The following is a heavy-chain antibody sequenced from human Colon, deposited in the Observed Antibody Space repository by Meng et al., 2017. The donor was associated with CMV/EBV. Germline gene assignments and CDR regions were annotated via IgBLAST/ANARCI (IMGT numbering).Heavy chain of an antibody. V-gene: IGHV3-21*01. Sequence: GGSLRLSCAASEFTFSTYSMNWVRQAPGKGLEWVSTISSSSTYIFYAESVKGRFTISRDNAKNSLYLQMSSLRAEGTAVYYCARTLGHCNSTSCPDAFDVWGQGTMVTVSS. D-gene: IGHD2-2*01. CDR3: ARTLGHCNSTSCPDAFDV. CDR1: EFTFSTYS. J-gene: IGHJ3*01. CDR2: ISSSSTYI.